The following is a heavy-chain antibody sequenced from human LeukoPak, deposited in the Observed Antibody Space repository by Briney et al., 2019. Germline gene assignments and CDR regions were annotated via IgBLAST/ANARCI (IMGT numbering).Heavy chain of an antibody. V-gene: IGHV3-30-3*01. CDR2: ISYDGSNK. D-gene: IGHD4-17*01. CDR1: GFTFSSYA. Sequence: GRSLRLSCAASGFTFSSYAMHWVGQAPGKGLEWVAVISYDGSNKYYADSVKGRFTISRDNSKNTLYLQMNSLRAEDMAVYYCARRAVTTRAVDYWGQGTLVTVSS. CDR3: ARRAVTTRAVDY. J-gene: IGHJ4*02.